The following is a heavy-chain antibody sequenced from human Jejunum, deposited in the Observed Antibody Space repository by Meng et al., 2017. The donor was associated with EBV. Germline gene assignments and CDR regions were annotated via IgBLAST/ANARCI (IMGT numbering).Heavy chain of an antibody. CDR3: ARYFSKSGRYYADY. D-gene: IGHD1-26*01. Sequence: EVQLVESGGGLVEPGGSLRLSCAAAGFTFSKVWMNWVRQAPGKGLEWVGRSRNKVNTYSTEYAASVKGRFTISRDESKNSLYLQMNNLKTEDTAVYYCARYFSKSGRYYADYWGQGTLVTVSS. J-gene: IGHJ4*02. V-gene: IGHV3-72*01. CDR1: GFTFSKVW. CDR2: SRNKVNTYST.